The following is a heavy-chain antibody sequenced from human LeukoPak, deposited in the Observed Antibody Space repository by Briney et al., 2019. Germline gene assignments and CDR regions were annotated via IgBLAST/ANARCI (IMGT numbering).Heavy chain of an antibody. J-gene: IGHJ6*04. CDR2: INHSGST. V-gene: IGHV4-34*01. CDR3: ARGPRITIFGVVIPPNLDV. CDR1: GGSFSGYY. D-gene: IGHD3-3*01. Sequence: SETLSLTCAVYGGSFSGYYWSWIRQPPGKGLEWIGEINHSGSTNYNPSLKSRVTISVDTSKNQFSLKLSSVTAADTAVYYCARGPRITIFGVVIPPNLDVWGKGTTVTVSS.